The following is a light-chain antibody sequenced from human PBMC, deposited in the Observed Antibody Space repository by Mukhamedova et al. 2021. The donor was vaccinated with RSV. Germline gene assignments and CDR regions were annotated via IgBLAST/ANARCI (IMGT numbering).Light chain of an antibody. J-gene: IGKJ4*01. CDR2: DAS. CDR3: QQFGDFAT. Sequence: WYQRRVHGKAPKVLIFDASSLKTGVPSRFSGSGSGTEFTLTITSLQPDVFATYYCQQFGDFATFGGGTKVEVK. V-gene: IGKV1-5*01.